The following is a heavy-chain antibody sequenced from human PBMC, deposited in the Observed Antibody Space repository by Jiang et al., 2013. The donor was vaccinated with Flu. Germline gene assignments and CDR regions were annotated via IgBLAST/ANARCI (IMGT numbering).Heavy chain of an antibody. V-gene: IGHV1-18*01. CDR2: ISTRNENT. J-gene: IGHJ4*02. Sequence: GAEVKKPGASVNVSCKASGYTFNTFGVTWVRQAPGQGLEWMGWISTRNENTNYAQNFQGRVTLTTDISTSTVYMELRNLRSDDTAVYYCARGRAYDFWSGIPMAYYFDFWGQGTLVTVSS. D-gene: IGHD3-3*01. CDR1: GYTFNTFG. CDR3: ARGRAYDFWSGIPMAYYFDF.